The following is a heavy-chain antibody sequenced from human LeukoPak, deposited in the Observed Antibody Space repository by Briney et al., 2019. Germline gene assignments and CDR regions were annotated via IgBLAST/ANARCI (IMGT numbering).Heavy chain of an antibody. Sequence: GSLRLSCVASGFTFSSYSMNWVRQAPGKGLEWVSSISSSSSYIYYADSVKGRFTISRDNAKNSLYLQMNSLRAEDTAVYYCARDSGSSWYRGYGMDVWGQGTTVTVSS. CDR1: GFTFSSYS. V-gene: IGHV3-21*01. J-gene: IGHJ6*02. D-gene: IGHD6-13*01. CDR3: ARDSGSSWYRGYGMDV. CDR2: ISSSSSYI.